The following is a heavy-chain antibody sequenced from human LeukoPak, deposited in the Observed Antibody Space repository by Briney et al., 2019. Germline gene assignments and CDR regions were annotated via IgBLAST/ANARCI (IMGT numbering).Heavy chain of an antibody. D-gene: IGHD2-15*01. J-gene: IGHJ3*02. V-gene: IGHV3-30-3*01. Sequence: GGSLRLSCAASGFTFSSYAMPWVRQAPGKGLEWVAVISYDGSNKYYADSVKGRFTISRDNSKNTLYLQMNSLRAEDTAVYYCARDPYCSGGSCYRAFDIWGQGTMVTVSS. CDR3: ARDPYCSGGSCYRAFDI. CDR1: GFTFSSYA. CDR2: ISYDGSNK.